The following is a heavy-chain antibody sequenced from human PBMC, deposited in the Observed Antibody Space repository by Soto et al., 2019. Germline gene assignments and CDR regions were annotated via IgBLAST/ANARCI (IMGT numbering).Heavy chain of an antibody. J-gene: IGHJ4*02. D-gene: IGHD3-22*01. CDR1: GFTFSSYA. V-gene: IGHV3-30-3*01. Sequence: GGSLRLSCAASGFTFSSYAMHWVRQAPGKGLEWVAVISYDGSNKYYADSVKGRFTISRDNSKNTLYLQMNSLRAEDTAVYYCARHYYDSSGYSYIDYWGQGTLVTVSS. CDR2: ISYDGSNK. CDR3: ARHYYDSSGYSYIDY.